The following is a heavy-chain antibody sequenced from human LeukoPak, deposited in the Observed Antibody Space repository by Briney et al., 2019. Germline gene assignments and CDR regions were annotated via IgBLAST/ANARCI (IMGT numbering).Heavy chain of an antibody. V-gene: IGHV4-39*01. D-gene: IGHD1-1*01. CDR3: ARGIPRYNAPTVTGD. CDR1: GASLTSISTG. Sequence: SQSLSPTCTLSGASLTSISTGWGWRRQHPGKGLEWIGSIYFRGSTYYNPSIESRGTVSVDTTKNQSSQKLSSVTAADTAVYYCARGIPRYNAPTVTGDWGQGTLVTVS. CDR2: IYFRGST. J-gene: IGHJ4*02.